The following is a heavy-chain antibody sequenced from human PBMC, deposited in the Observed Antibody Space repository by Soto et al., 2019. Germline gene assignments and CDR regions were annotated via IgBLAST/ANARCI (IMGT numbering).Heavy chain of an antibody. CDR1: GGSISSINW. CDR3: PRSRGVSATHHSAP. CDR2: IYHSGTT. J-gene: IGHJ5*02. D-gene: IGHD2-8*01. Sequence: PSETLSLTCGVSGGSISSINWWSWVRQSPRKGLEWIGEIYHSGTTNYNPSLESRVTLSVDKSKNQIYLKLTSMTAADTAVYFWPRSRGVSATHHSAPWGQEPWSPSPQ. V-gene: IGHV4-4*02.